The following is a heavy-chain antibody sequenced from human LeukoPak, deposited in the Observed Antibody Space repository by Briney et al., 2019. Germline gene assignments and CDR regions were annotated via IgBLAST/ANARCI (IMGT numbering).Heavy chain of an antibody. CDR2: ISYDGSNK. D-gene: IGHD3-10*01. CDR1: GITLSNYG. V-gene: IGHV3-30*03. J-gene: IGHJ4*02. Sequence: GGSLRLSCAASGITLSNYGMHWVRQAPGKGLEWVAVISYDGSNKYYADSVKGRFTISRDNAKNSLYLQMNSLRAEDTALYHCVRGLRRTYYYGSGSYSGYFDYWGQGILVTVSS. CDR3: VRGLRRTYYYGSGSYSGYFDY.